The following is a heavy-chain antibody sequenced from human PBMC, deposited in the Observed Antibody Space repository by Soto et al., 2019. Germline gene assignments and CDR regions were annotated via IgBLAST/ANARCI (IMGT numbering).Heavy chain of an antibody. D-gene: IGHD6-13*01. CDR2: IYSVGSI. J-gene: IGHJ3*02. CDR1: GYTFTGYG. V-gene: IGHV3-53*04. Sequence: SCKASGYTFTGYGISWVRQAPGKGLEWVSIIYSVGSIYYGDSVKGRFTITRHNSKNTLSLLMNGLRPEDTAVYYCARARDGTAEALDIWGQGTLVTVSS. CDR3: ARARDGTAEALDI.